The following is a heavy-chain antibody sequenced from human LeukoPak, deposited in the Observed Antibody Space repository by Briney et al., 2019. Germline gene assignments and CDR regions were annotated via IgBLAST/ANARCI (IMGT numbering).Heavy chain of an antibody. CDR2: VYSGGST. V-gene: IGHV3-53*01. CDR3: ARLIRSYNWFDS. D-gene: IGHD3-10*01. Sequence: GGSLRLSCAASGFAVSSNYMSWVRQAPGKGLEWVSIVYSGGSTYSADSVKGRSTISRDNSKNTLYLQMNSLRAEDTAVYYCARLIRSYNWFDSWGQGTLVTVSS. J-gene: IGHJ5*01. CDR1: GFAVSSNY.